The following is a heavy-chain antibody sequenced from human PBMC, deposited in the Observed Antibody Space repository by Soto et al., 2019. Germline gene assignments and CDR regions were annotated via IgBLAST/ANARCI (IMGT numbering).Heavy chain of an antibody. D-gene: IGHD5-12*01. Sequence: GWSLRLSCAASGFTFSSYAMSWVRQAPGKGLEWVSAISGSGGSTYYADSVKGRFTISRDNSKNTLYLQMNSLRAEDTAVYYCAKGPIVATSNWFDPWGQGTLVTVSS. CDR3: AKGPIVATSNWFDP. CDR2: ISGSGGST. V-gene: IGHV3-23*01. CDR1: GFTFSSYA. J-gene: IGHJ5*02.